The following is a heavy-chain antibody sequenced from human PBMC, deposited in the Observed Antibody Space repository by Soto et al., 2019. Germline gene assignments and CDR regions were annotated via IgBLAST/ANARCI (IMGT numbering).Heavy chain of an antibody. CDR3: ARAADYYDFWSGYSNHYYYCGMVV. CDR1: GYTFTSYY. Sequence: ASVKVSCKASGYTFTSYYMHWVRQAPGQGLEWMGIINPSGGSTSYAQKFQGRVTMTRDTSTSTVYMELSSLRSEDTAVYYCARAADYYDFWSGYSNHYYYCGMVVWGQGPTVTVSS. D-gene: IGHD3-3*01. CDR2: INPSGGST. J-gene: IGHJ6*02. V-gene: IGHV1-46*01.